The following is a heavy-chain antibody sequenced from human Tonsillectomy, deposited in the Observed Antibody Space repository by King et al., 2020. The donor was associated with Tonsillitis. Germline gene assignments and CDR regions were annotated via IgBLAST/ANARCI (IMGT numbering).Heavy chain of an antibody. CDR3: ASLRVGATDY. J-gene: IGHJ4*02. Sequence: VQLVQSGGGVVQPGRSLRLSCAASGFTFSSYGMHWVRQAPGKGLEWVAVIWYDGSKKYYEDSVKGRVTISRDNSRNTLYLQMNSLRAEDTAVYFCASLRVGATDYWGQGTLVTVSS. V-gene: IGHV3-33*01. CDR2: IWYDGSKK. D-gene: IGHD1-26*01. CDR1: GFTFSSYG.